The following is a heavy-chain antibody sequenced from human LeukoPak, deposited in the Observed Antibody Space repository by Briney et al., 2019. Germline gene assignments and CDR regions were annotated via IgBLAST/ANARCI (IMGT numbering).Heavy chain of an antibody. CDR1: GFTFSSYA. CDR3: TTDPSSSWYFNWFDP. Sequence: PGGSLRLSCAASGFTFSSYAMSWVRQAPGNGLEWVSAISGSGGSTYYADSVKGRFTISRDNSKNTLYLQMNSLKTEDTAVYYCTTDPSSSWYFNWFDPWGQGTLVTVSS. D-gene: IGHD6-13*01. J-gene: IGHJ5*02. V-gene: IGHV3-23*01. CDR2: ISGSGGST.